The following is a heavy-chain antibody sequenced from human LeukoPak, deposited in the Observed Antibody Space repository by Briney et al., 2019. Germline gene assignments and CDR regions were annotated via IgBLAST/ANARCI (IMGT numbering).Heavy chain of an antibody. V-gene: IGHV4-59*01. D-gene: IGHD3-10*01. CDR3: ARDGYYGVN. Sequence: SETLSLTCTVSGDSISSYYWSWIRQPPGKGLEWIGYIYYSGSTNYNPSLKSRVTISVDTSKNQFSLKLSSVTAADTAVYYCARDGYYGVNWGQGTLVTVSS. CDR1: GDSISSYY. CDR2: IYYSGST. J-gene: IGHJ4*02.